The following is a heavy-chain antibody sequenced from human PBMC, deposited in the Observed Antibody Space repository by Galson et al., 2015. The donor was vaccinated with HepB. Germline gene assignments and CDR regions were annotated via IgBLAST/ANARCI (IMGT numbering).Heavy chain of an antibody. CDR3: VIEVPSGFDP. CDR2: IRSKGDGGTA. V-gene: IGHV3-15*01. J-gene: IGHJ5*02. CDR1: GFSLSDYW. Sequence: SLRLSCAASGFSLSDYWMSWVRQAPEKGLEWIDRIRSKGDGGTADHAANVKGRFTISKDDSKNTLFLQINSLKIEDTAVYYCVIEVPSGFDPWGQGTLVTVSS.